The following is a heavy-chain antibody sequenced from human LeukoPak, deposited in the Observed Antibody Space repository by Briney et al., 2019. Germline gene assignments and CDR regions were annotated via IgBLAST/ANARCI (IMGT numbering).Heavy chain of an antibody. J-gene: IGHJ6*03. CDR2: IYYTET. V-gene: IGHV4-59*02. CDR3: ARARSGWYMTHYYYYMDV. D-gene: IGHD6-19*01. CDR1: GGSVSNYY. Sequence: SETLSLTCTVSGGSVSNYYWSWIRQSPGKGLEWIGYIYYTETSYNPSLKSRVTISADTSKNQFSLKLYSVTAADTAVYYCARARSGWYMTHYYYYMDVWGKGTTVTVSS.